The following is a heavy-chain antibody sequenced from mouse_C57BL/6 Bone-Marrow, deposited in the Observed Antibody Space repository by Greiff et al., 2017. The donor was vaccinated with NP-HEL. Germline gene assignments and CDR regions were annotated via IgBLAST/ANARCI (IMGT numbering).Heavy chain of an antibody. J-gene: IGHJ3*01. CDR3: ARGDPGTWFAY. Sequence: EVKLMESGGGLVKPGGSLKLSCAASGFTFSSYAMSWVRQTPEKRLEWVATISDGGSYTYYPDNVKGRFTLSRDNAKNNLYLQRSHLKYEDTSMYDCARGDPGTWFAYWGQGTLVTVSA. V-gene: IGHV5-4*03. CDR1: GFTFSSYA. CDR2: ISDGGSYT.